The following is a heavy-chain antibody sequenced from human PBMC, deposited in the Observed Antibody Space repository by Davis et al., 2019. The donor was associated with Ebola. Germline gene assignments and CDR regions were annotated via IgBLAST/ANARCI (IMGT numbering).Heavy chain of an antibody. V-gene: IGHV1-8*01. CDR2: MNPNSGNT. Sequence: AASVKVSCKASGYTFTSYDINWVRHATGQGLEWMGWMNPNSGNTGYAQKFQGRVTMTRNTSISTAYMELSSLRSEDTAVYYCARESSSGWYFDYWGQGTLVTVSS. CDR3: ARESSSGWYFDY. CDR1: GYTFTSYD. D-gene: IGHD6-19*01. J-gene: IGHJ4*02.